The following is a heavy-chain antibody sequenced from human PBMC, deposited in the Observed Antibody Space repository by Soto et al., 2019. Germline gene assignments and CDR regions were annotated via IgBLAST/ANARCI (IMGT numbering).Heavy chain of an antibody. CDR1: GVTFSSYA. J-gene: IGHJ4*02. V-gene: IGHV3-23*01. Sequence: GGSLRLSCAASGVTFSSYAMSWFRQAPGKGLEWVSAISGSGGSTYYADSVKGRFTISRDNSKNTLYLQMNSLRAEDTAVYYCAKGEPSAEKRPRFDYWGQGTLVSV. CDR3: AKGEPSAEKRPRFDY. CDR2: ISGSGGST.